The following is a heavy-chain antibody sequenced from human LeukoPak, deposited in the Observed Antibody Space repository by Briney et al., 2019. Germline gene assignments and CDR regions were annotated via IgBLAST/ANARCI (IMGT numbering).Heavy chain of an antibody. V-gene: IGHV1-46*03. J-gene: IGHJ4*02. CDR2: INPSGGST. D-gene: IGHD4-17*01. CDR1: GYTFTSYY. Sequence: GASLKVSCKASGYTFTSYYMHWVRQAAGQGLEWMGIINPSGGSTSYAQKFQGRVTMTRDTSTSTVYMELSSLRSEDTAVYYCARDRQDYVNFDYWGQGTLVTVSS. CDR3: ARDRQDYVNFDY.